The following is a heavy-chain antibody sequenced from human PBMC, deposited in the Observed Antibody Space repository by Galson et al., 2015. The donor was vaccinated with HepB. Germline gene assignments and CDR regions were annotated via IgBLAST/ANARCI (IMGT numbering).Heavy chain of an antibody. Sequence: SLRLSCAASGFAFANYAMGWVRQAPGKGLEWVSAISPAGSSPYYAHAVKGRFTISRDNSRERLYLQMNSLRAEDTAIYYCARPKQLWLVNDAFEMWGQGTMVSVSS. J-gene: IGHJ3*02. CDR2: ISPAGSSP. D-gene: IGHD6-19*01. CDR3: ARPKQLWLVNDAFEM. CDR1: GFAFANYA. V-gene: IGHV3-23*01.